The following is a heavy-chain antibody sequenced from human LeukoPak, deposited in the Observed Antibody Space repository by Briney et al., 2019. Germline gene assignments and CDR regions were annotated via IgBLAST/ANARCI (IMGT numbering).Heavy chain of an antibody. J-gene: IGHJ4*02. CDR2: IYTSGST. CDR1: GGSISSGSYY. V-gene: IGHV4-61*02. D-gene: IGHD5-18*01. Sequence: SQTLSLTCTVSGGSISSGSYYWSWIQQPAGKGLEWIGRIYTSGSTNYNPSLKSRVTISVDTSKNQFSLKLSSVTAADTAVYYCARSRIQLISDWGQGTLVTVSS. CDR3: ARSRIQLISD.